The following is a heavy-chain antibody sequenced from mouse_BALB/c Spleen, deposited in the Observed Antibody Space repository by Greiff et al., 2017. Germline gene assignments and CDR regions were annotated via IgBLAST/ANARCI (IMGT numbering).Heavy chain of an antibody. CDR1: GFTFSSYG. D-gene: IGHD2-3*01. J-gene: IGHJ3*01. V-gene: IGHV5-6-3*01. CDR3: ARDYDT. CDR2: INSNGGST. Sequence: EVKLMESGGGLVQPGGSLKLSCAASGFTFSSYGISWVRQTPDKRLELVATINSNGGSTYYPDSVKGRFTISRDNAKNTLYLQMSSLKSEDTAMYYCARDYDTWGQGTLVTVSA.